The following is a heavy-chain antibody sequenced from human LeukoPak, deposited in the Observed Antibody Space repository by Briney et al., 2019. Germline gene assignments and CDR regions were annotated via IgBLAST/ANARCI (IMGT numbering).Heavy chain of an antibody. CDR3: ARRGRTGSTFDS. J-gene: IGHJ4*02. V-gene: IGHV4-39*01. CDR1: GGSINSGSYY. Sequence: SETLSLTCTVSGGSINSGSYYWGFIRQPPGKGLEWIGSLFYTGSTYYNPSLESRVTISADTSKNQFSLKLNSVTAADTAVYYCARRGRTGSTFDSWGQGTLVTVSS. D-gene: IGHD1-1*01. CDR2: LFYTGST.